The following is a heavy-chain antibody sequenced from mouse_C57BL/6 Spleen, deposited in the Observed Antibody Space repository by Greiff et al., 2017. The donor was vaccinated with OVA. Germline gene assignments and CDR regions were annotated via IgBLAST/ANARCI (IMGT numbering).Heavy chain of an antibody. CDR3: TGLVPPYYFDY. V-gene: IGHV6-3*01. Sequence: EVKVVESGGGLVQPGGSMKLSCVASGFTFSNYWMNWVRQSPEKGLEWVAQIRLKSDNYATHYAESVKGRFTISRDDSKSSVYLQMNNLRAEDTGIYYCTGLVPPYYFDYWGQGTTLTVSS. J-gene: IGHJ2*01. CDR2: IRLKSDNYAT. D-gene: IGHD5-1*01. CDR1: GFTFSNYW.